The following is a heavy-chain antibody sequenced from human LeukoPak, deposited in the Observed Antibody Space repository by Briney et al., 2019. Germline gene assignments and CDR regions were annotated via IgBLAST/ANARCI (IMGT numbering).Heavy chain of an antibody. CDR2: TSSSSAYT. CDR3: ARDAHCTNGVCQPAFDY. V-gene: IGHV3-21*04. Sequence: PGGSLRLSCAASGFTFSSFSMIWVRQAPGKGLEWVSSTSSSSAYTFYAESGKGRFTISRDNSKNTLYLQMNSLRAEDTAVYYCARDAHCTNGVCQPAFDYWGQGTLVTVSS. CDR1: GFTFSSFS. D-gene: IGHD2-8*01. J-gene: IGHJ4*02.